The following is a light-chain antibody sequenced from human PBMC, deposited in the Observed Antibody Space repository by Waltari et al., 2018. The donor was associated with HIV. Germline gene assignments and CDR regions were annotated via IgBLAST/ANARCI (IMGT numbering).Light chain of an antibody. J-gene: IGLJ3*02. Sequence: QSVLTQPPSASGPPGQRVTISCSGSSSNIGSNTVSWYHQVPGTAPKVLIYIKDDGPSGVADRFGGSKSGTSASLAISGLQSEDEADYYCATWDDSLNGWVFGGGTKVTVL. CDR2: IKD. V-gene: IGLV1-44*01. CDR1: SSNIGSNT. CDR3: ATWDDSLNGWV.